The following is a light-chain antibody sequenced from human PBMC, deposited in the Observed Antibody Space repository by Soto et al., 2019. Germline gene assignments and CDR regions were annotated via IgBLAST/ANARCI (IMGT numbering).Light chain of an antibody. J-gene: IGLJ1*01. Sequence: QSVLTQPASVSGSPGQSITISCTGSSSDIGAYNYVSWFQQYPGKAPKLIISEVSNRPSGVSNRFSGSKSGTAASLTISGLQTEDEADYFCFSYTTEWTHVSGTGTKVNVL. CDR3: FSYTTEWTHV. CDR1: SSDIGAYNY. CDR2: EVS. V-gene: IGLV2-14*01.